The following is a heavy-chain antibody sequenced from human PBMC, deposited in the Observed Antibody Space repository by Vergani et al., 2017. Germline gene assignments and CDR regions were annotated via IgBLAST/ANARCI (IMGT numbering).Heavy chain of an antibody. Sequence: QVQLQQWGAGLLKPSETLSLTCAVSGGSFSGYYWSWIRQPPGKGLEWLGEINHSGSTNYNPSLTRRVTISVDTSKNQLSLKLSSVNAADTAVYYCAREVPWIRHAIVPRYRNYYYYGMDVWGQGTTVTVSS. D-gene: IGHD5-18*01. CDR2: INHSGST. V-gene: IGHV4-34*01. CDR1: GGSFSGYY. CDR3: AREVPWIRHAIVPRYRNYYYYGMDV. J-gene: IGHJ6*02.